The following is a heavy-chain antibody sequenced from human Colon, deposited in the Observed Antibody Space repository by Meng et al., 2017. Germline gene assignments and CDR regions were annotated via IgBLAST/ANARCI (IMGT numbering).Heavy chain of an antibody. CDR3: AARTTVVTLDAFDI. CDR2: MVVGSGNT. D-gene: IGHD4-23*01. V-gene: IGHV1-58*01. Sequence: SVKVFCNASGFTFTSSAVQWVRQARGHRLEWIGWMVVGSGNTNYAQKFQERVTITRDMSTSTAYMELSSLRSEDTAVYYCAARTTVVTLDAFDIWGQGTMVTVSS. CDR1: GFTFTSSA. J-gene: IGHJ3*02.